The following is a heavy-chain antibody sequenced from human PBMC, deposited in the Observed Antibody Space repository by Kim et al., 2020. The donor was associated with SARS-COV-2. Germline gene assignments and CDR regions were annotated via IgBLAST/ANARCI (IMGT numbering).Heavy chain of an antibody. V-gene: IGHV4-39*07. Sequence: SETLSLTCTVSGGSISSSSYYWGWIRQPPGKGLEWIGSIYYSGSTYYNPSLKSRVTISVDTSKNQFSLKLSSVTAADTAVYYCARDWDRYFDSYYYYYGMDVWGQGTTVTVSS. CDR3: ARDWDRYFDSYYYYYGMDV. D-gene: IGHD3-9*01. J-gene: IGHJ6*02. CDR2: IYYSGST. CDR1: GGSISSSSYY.